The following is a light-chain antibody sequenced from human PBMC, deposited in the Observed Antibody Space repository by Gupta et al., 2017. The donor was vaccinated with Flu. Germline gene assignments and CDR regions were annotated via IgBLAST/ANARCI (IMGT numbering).Light chain of an antibody. CDR2: KSS. J-gene: IGKJ2*01. Sequence: DIQMTQSPSTLSASVGDTVTITCRASQNINGWLAWYQQKAGKAPRLLIFKSSVLESGVPSRCSGSGSGKEFTLTIRSLQPDDFATYYCQQYDTDYTFGQGTKLDIK. CDR3: QQYDTDYT. V-gene: IGKV1-5*03. CDR1: QNINGW.